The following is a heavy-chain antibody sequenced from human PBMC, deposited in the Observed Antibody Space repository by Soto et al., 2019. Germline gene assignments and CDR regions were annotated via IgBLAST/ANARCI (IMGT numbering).Heavy chain of an antibody. Sequence: LRLSCAASGFTFSSYAMHWVRQAPGKGLEWVAVISYDGSNKYYADSVKGRFTISRDNSKNTLYLQMNSLRAEDTAVYYCARDSYYDSSGYYYDYWGQGTLVTVSS. D-gene: IGHD3-22*01. V-gene: IGHV3-30-3*01. J-gene: IGHJ4*02. CDR3: ARDSYYDSSGYYYDY. CDR1: GFTFSSYA. CDR2: ISYDGSNK.